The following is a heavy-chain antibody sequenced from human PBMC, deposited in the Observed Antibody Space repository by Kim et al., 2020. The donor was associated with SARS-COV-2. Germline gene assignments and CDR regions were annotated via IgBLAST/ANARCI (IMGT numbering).Heavy chain of an antibody. J-gene: IGHJ4*02. Sequence: GGSLRLSCAASGFTFSSYGMHWVRQAPGKGLEWVAVIWYDGSNKYYADSVKGRFTISRDNSKNTLYLQMNSLRAEDTAVYYCAKVVDTAMGYFDYWGQGTLVTVSS. CDR3: AKVVDTAMGYFDY. CDR1: GFTFSSYG. D-gene: IGHD5-18*01. V-gene: IGHV3-33*06. CDR2: IWYDGSNK.